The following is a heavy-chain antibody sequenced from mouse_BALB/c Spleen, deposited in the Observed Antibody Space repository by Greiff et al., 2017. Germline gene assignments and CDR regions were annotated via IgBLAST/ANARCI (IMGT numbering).Heavy chain of an antibody. CDR3: ARDYGNYFRAMDY. D-gene: IGHD2-1*01. J-gene: IGHJ4*01. Sequence: QVQLKESGPGLVAPSQSLSITCTVSGFSLTGYGVNWVRQPPGKGLEWLGMIWGDGSTDYNLALKSRLSISKDNSKSQVFLKMNSLQTDDTARYYCARDYGNYFRAMDYWGQGTSVTVSS. CDR2: IWGDGST. V-gene: IGHV2-6-7*01. CDR1: GFSLTGYG.